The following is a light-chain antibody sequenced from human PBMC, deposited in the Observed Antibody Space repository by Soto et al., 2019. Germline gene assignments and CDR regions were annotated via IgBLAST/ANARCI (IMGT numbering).Light chain of an antibody. J-gene: IGKJ2*01. CDR3: PQSYRSPYT. CDR1: QSINIY. Sequence: IPLTQSPSSLSASVGDRVTVTCRASQSINIYLNWYQQKPGKAPTLLIYGASTLQSGVPSRFSGGGSRTDFTLTISSLQTEDFATYYCPQSYRSPYTFGQGTKLEI. CDR2: GAS. V-gene: IGKV1-39*01.